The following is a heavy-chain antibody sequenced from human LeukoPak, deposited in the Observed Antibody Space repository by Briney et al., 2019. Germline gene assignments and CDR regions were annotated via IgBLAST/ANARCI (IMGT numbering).Heavy chain of an antibody. CDR3: ARARQWGGFDY. Sequence: SETLSLTCAVYGGSFSGYYWSWIRQPPGKGLEWIGEINHSGSTNYNPSLKSRVTISVDTSKNQFSLKLSSVTAADTAVYYCARARQWGGFDYWGQGTLVTVSS. D-gene: IGHD6-19*01. CDR1: GGSFSGYY. V-gene: IGHV4-34*01. J-gene: IGHJ4*02. CDR2: INHSGST.